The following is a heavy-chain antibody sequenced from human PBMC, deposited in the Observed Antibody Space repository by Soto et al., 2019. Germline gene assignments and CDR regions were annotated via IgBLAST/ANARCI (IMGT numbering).Heavy chain of an antibody. CDR3: ARDVSAGTRAFDI. D-gene: IGHD6-19*01. CDR1: GFTFSSYA. Sequence: PGGSLRLSCAASGFTFSSYAMSWVRQAPGKGLEWVSAISGSGGSTYYADSVKGRFTISRDNSKNTLYLQMNSLRAGDTAVYYCARDVSAGTRAFDIWGQGTMVTVSS. CDR2: ISGSGGST. J-gene: IGHJ3*02. V-gene: IGHV3-23*01.